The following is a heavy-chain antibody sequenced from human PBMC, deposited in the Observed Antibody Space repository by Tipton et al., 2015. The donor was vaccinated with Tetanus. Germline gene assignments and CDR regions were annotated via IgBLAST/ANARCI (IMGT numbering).Heavy chain of an antibody. J-gene: IGHJ6*02. V-gene: IGHV4-30-2*01. Sequence: TLSLTCAVSGDSVSNGGYSWSWIRQPPGKGLECIGYISHSGRTYYNPSLNSRVTISLDRSKNQFSLKLTSVTAADTAVYYCARGEFVHSYYYQGMDVWGQGTTVTVSS. CDR1: GDSVSNGGYS. D-gene: IGHD1-1*01. CDR2: ISHSGRT. CDR3: ARGEFVHSYYYQGMDV.